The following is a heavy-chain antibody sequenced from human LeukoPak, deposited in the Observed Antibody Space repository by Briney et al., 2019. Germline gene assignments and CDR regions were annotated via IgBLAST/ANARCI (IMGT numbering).Heavy chain of an antibody. Sequence: PGGSLRLSCEGSGFTFDSYAMSWVRQSPGKGLEWVSAVTGTGGNTYHADSLKDRFTISRDNSKNTVYLQMNSLRAEDTAIYYCAKVHGSGSYRFDFWGQGTLVTVSS. CDR3: AKVHGSGSYRFDF. V-gene: IGHV3-23*01. CDR1: GFTFDSYA. D-gene: IGHD3-10*01. J-gene: IGHJ4*02. CDR2: VTGTGGNT.